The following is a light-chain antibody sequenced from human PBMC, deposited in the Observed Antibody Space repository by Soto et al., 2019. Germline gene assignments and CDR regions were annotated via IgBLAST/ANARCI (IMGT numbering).Light chain of an antibody. CDR2: KAS. Sequence: DIQMTQSPSTLSASVGDRVTITCRASQSISSWLAWYQQKPGKAPKLLIYKASSLESGVPSRFSGSGSRTEFTLTISSLQPDDFATYYCQQYNSYWTSGQGTKVEIK. CDR3: QQYNSYWT. CDR1: QSISSW. J-gene: IGKJ1*01. V-gene: IGKV1-5*03.